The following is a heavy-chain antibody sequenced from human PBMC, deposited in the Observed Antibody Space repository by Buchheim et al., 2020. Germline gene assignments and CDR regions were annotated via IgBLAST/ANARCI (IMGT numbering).Heavy chain of an antibody. V-gene: IGHV1-69*06. J-gene: IGHJ4*02. CDR2: IIPIFGTA. CDR1: GGTFSSYA. CDR3: ASGSAYYYDSSGFHYFDY. Sequence: QVQLVQSGAEVKKPGSSVKVSCKASGGTFSSYAISWVRQAPGQGLEWMGGIIPIFGTANYAQKFQGRVXLTADTGTRTAYMELSSLRSEDTAVYYCASGSAYYYDSSGFHYFDYWGQGTL. D-gene: IGHD3-22*01.